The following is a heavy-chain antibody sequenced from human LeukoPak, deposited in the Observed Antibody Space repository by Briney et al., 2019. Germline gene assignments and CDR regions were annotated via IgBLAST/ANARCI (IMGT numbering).Heavy chain of an antibody. Sequence: ASVKVSCKASGGTFSRFAVSWVRQAPGQGLEWMGGIIPIFGTANYAQKFQGRVTITADESTSTAYMELSSLRSDDTAVYNCARVVTPRYCTSPTCYWKGWIDPWGQGTLVTVSS. D-gene: IGHD2-2*01. CDR1: GGTFSRFA. CDR3: ARVVTPRYCTSPTCYWKGWIDP. V-gene: IGHV1-69*13. J-gene: IGHJ5*02. CDR2: IIPIFGTA.